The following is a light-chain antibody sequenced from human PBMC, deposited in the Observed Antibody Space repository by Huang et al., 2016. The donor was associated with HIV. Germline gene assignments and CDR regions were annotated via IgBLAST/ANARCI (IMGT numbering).Light chain of an antibody. V-gene: IGKV3-20*01. Sequence: EIVLTQSPGTLSLSPGERATLSCRASQSVTSSYLAWYQQRPGQAPRLLIYGASNGAAGIPDRFSGSGSGTDFSLTISRLEPEDFAVYSCQHYGTSPLSFGGGTKVEIK. CDR1: QSVTSSY. J-gene: IGKJ4*01. CDR2: GAS. CDR3: QHYGTSPLS.